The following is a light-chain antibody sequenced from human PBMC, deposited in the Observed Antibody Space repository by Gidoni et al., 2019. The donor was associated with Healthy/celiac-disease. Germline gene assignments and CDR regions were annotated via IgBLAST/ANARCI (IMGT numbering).Light chain of an antibody. Sequence: DIVLTQSPGTLSLSPGERATLSCRASQSVSSSYLAWYQQKPGQAPRLLIYGASSRATGIPDRFSGSGSGTDFTLTISRLEPEDFAVYYCQQYGSSFLITFGQGTRLEIK. V-gene: IGKV3-20*01. CDR1: QSVSSSY. CDR3: QQYGSSFLIT. J-gene: IGKJ5*01. CDR2: GAS.